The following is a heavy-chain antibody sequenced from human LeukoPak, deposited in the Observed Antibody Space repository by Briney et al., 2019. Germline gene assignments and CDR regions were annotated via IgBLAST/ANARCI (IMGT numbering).Heavy chain of an antibody. V-gene: IGHV4-34*01. CDR3: ARGVLYDSSGYPTNYFDY. Sequence: NPSETLSLTCAVYGGSFSGYYWSWIRQPPGKGLEWIGEINHSGSTNYNPSLKSRVTISVDTSKNQFSLKLSSVTAADTAVYYCARGVLYDSSGYPTNYFDYWGQGTLVTVSS. CDR2: INHSGST. D-gene: IGHD3-22*01. J-gene: IGHJ4*02. CDR1: GGSFSGYY.